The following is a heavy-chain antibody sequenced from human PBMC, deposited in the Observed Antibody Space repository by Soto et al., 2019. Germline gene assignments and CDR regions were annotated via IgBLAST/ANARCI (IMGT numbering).Heavy chain of an antibody. CDR3: ASDMSTT. CDR1: GYTFTSHD. CDR2: MNPNSGPT. D-gene: IGHD2-2*01. V-gene: IGHV1-8*01. Sequence: QVQLVQSGAEVKKPGASVKVSCKASGYTFTSHDINWMRQATGQGLEWMGWMNPNSGPTNYAQKFQGRVTMTRDTSISTAYMELTSLRSEDTAIYYCASDMSTTWGQGTLVIVSS. J-gene: IGHJ5*02.